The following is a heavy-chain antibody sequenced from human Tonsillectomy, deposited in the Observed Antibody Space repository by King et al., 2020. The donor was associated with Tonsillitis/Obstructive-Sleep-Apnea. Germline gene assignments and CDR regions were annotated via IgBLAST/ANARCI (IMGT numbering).Heavy chain of an antibody. CDR2: ISWNSGPI. CDR3: ARGRSSYNGANYFDY. J-gene: IGHJ4*02. V-gene: IGHV3-9*01. D-gene: IGHD2-2*01. CDR1: GFPFDDYA. Sequence: VQLVESGGGLVQPGRSLRLSCAASGFPFDDYAMHWLRHVPGKGLEWISGISWNSGPINHAGSVKGRFSISRDNAKNSLYLHMNSLRAEDTALYYCARGRSSYNGANYFDYWGRGTLVTVSS.